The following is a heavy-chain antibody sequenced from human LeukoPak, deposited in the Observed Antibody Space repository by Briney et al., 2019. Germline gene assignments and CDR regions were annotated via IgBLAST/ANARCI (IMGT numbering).Heavy chain of an antibody. CDR2: INPNSGGT. V-gene: IGHV1-2*06. CDR3: ARTYGSGSYYGWFDP. D-gene: IGHD3-10*01. Sequence: ASVKVSCKASGYAFTGYYMHWARQAPGQGLEWMGRINPNSGGTNYAQKFQGRVTMTRDTSISTAYMELSRLRSDGTAVYYCARTYGSGSYYGWFDPWGQGTLVTVSS. CDR1: GYAFTGYY. J-gene: IGHJ5*02.